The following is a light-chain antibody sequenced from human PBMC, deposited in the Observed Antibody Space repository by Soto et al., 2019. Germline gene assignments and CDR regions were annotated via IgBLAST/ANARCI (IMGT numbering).Light chain of an antibody. V-gene: IGKV1-39*01. CDR1: QSISSY. Sequence: DIQMTQSPSFLSASVGDRVTITCRASQSISSYLNWYQQKPGKAPKLLIYAASSLQSGVPSRFSGSGSGTDFTLTISSLQPEDFATYYCQQSYSTRRTFGGGTKVEIK. CDR3: QQSYSTRRT. J-gene: IGKJ4*01. CDR2: AAS.